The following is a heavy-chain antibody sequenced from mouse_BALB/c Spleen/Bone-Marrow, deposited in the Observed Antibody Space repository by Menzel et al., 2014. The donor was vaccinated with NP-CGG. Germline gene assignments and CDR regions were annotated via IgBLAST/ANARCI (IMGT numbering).Heavy chain of an antibody. CDR3: ARQDLFAY. J-gene: IGHJ3*01. V-gene: IGHV14-3*02. Sequence: EVQGVESGAELVKPGASVKLSCTASGFNIKDTYMHWVKQRPEQGLEWIGRIDPANGNTKYDPKFQGKATITADTSSNTAYLQLSSLTSEDTAVYYCARQDLFAYWGQGTLVTVSA. CDR2: IDPANGNT. CDR1: GFNIKDTY.